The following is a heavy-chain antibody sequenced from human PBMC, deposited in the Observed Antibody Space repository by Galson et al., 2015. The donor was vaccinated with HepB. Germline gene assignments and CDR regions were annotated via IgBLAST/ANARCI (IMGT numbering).Heavy chain of an antibody. D-gene: IGHD4-11*01. CDR2: INSDGSST. V-gene: IGHV3-74*01. CDR3: ARDAYSKYPSGWFDP. Sequence: SLRLSCAASGFMFSSYWMHWVRHAPGKGLVWVSRINSDGSSTSYADSVKGRFTISRDNAKNTLYLQMNRLRAEDTAVYYCARDAYSKYPSGWFDPWGQGTLVTVSS. J-gene: IGHJ5*02. CDR1: GFMFSSYW.